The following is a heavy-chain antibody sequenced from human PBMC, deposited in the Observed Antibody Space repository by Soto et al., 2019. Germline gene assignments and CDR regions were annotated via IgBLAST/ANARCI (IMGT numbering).Heavy chain of an antibody. CDR1: GFTFSGSA. V-gene: IGHV3-73*01. J-gene: IGHJ6*03. Sequence: GGSLRLSCAASGFTFSGSAMHWVRQASGKGLEWVGRIRSKANSYATAYAASVKGRFTNSRDDSKNTAYLQMNSLKTEDTAVYYCTRSLGDYRTNYYYYDYMDVWGKGTTVTVSS. CDR2: IRSKANSYAT. D-gene: IGHD4-17*01. CDR3: TRSLGDYRTNYYYYDYMDV.